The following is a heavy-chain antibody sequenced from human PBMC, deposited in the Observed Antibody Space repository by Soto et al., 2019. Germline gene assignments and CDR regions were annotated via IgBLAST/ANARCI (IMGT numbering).Heavy chain of an antibody. CDR3: ARQDPAPYFDNRCPNTGPYV. CDR2: VYNSGST. Sequence: SETLALTCPVCGGSISRRRYYWGWIRQPPGKGLEWIGTVYNSGSTYYNPSLKSRVSISVDMSRNQFSLYLSSVNGADAGVYFCARQDPAPYFDNRCPNTGPYVWGQGTLVT. CDR1: GGSISRRRYY. V-gene: IGHV4-39*01. D-gene: IGHD3-22*01. J-gene: IGHJ4*02.